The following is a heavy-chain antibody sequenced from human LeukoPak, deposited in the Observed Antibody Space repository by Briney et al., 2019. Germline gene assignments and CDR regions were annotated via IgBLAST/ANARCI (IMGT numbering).Heavy chain of an antibody. V-gene: IGHV1-69*05. CDR2: IIPIFGTA. J-gene: IGHJ4*02. Sequence: ASVKVSCKASGGTFSSYAISWVRQAPGQGLEWMGGIIPIFGTANYAQKFQGRVTMTTDTSTSTAYMELRSLRSDDTAVYYCARDLGAVYYDSSGYFPWAWSQGTLVTVSS. CDR1: GGTFSSYA. D-gene: IGHD3-22*01. CDR3: ARDLGAVYYDSSGYFPWA.